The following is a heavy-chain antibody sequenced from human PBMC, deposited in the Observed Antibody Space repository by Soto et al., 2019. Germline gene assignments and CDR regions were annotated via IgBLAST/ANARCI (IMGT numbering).Heavy chain of an antibody. Sequence: GGSLRLSCAASGFTFNNYAMGWVRQAPGKGLEWVPAITDSGSDTYYVDSVKGRFTISRDNSKNTVYLQMNSLRAEDTAVYYYAKLGSSSWSPHYYFDYWGQGTLVTVSS. CDR2: ITDSGSDT. CDR3: AKLGSSSWSPHYYFDY. V-gene: IGHV3-23*01. CDR1: GFTFNNYA. D-gene: IGHD2-2*01. J-gene: IGHJ4*02.